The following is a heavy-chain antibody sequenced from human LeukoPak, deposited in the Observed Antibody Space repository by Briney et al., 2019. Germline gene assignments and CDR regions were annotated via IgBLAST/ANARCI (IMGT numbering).Heavy chain of an antibody. Sequence: ASVKVSCKASGYTFTSYDINWVRQATGQGREWMGWMNPNSGNTGYAQKFQGRVTMTRNTSISTAYMELSSLRSEDTAVYYCARASYSGSYLDYWGQGTLVTVSS. D-gene: IGHD1-26*01. J-gene: IGHJ4*02. CDR2: MNPNSGNT. V-gene: IGHV1-8*01. CDR3: ARASYSGSYLDY. CDR1: GYTFTSYD.